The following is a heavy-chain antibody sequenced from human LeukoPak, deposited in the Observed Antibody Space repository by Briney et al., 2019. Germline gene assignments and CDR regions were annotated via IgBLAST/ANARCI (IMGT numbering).Heavy chain of an antibody. J-gene: IGHJ6*02. D-gene: IGHD2-21*02. CDR3: AKTPCGGDCYYYYYGMDV. Sequence: SVKVSCKASGGTFSSYAISWVRQAPGQGLEWMGRIIPIFGTANYAQKFQGRVTITADESTSTAYMELSSLRSEDTAVYYCAKTPCGGDCYYYYYGMDVWGQGTTVTVSS. CDR1: GGTFSSYA. V-gene: IGHV1-69*13. CDR2: IIPIFGTA.